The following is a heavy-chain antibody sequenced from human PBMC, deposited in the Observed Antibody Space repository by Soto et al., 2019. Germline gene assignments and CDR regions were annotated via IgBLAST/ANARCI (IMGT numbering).Heavy chain of an antibody. V-gene: IGHV1-2*02. D-gene: IGHD2-2*03. CDR2: INSSNGGT. CDR3: AREAYFSSFGYVTNPNWFDP. J-gene: IGHJ5*02. CDR1: GYTFTGYF. Sequence: GASVKVSCKASGYTFTGYFMHWVRQVPGQGLEWMGWINSSNGGTKYSQKFQGRLTMTTDTSTSTAYMELSRLTSDDTAIYYCAREAYFSSFGYVTNPNWFDPWGQGTLVTVSS.